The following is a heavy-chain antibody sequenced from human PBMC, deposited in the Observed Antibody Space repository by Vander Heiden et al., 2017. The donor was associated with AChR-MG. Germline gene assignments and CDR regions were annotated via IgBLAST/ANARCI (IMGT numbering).Heavy chain of an antibody. D-gene: IGHD3-22*01. CDR1: GGSFSGYY. J-gene: IGHJ4*02. CDR3: ARGPTYYYDSSGYNGDY. V-gene: IGHV4-34*01. CDR2: INHSGST. Sequence: QVQLQQWGAGLLKPSETLSLTCAVYGGSFSGYYWSWIRQPPGKGLEWIGEINHSGSTNYNPSLKSRVTISVDTSKNQFSLKLSSVTAADTAVYYCARGPTYYYDSSGYNGDYWGQGTLVTVSS.